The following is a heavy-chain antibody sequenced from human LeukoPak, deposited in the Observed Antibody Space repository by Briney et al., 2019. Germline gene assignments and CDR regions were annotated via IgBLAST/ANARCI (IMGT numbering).Heavy chain of an antibody. Sequence: GGSLRLSCAASGFTFSTYNMNWVRQSPGKGLEWVSYISSDSRIIYYADSVKGRFTISRDNAKSSLFLQMNSLRAEDTAVYYCARQMGPRSGSWNFDYWGQGTLITVSS. D-gene: IGHD5-24*01. J-gene: IGHJ4*02. CDR3: ARQMGPRSGSWNFDY. V-gene: IGHV3-48*01. CDR2: ISSDSRII. CDR1: GFTFSTYN.